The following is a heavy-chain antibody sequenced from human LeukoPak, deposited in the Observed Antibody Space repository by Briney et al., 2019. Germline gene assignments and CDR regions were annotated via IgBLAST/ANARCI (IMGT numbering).Heavy chain of an antibody. J-gene: IGHJ4*02. Sequence: GASVKVSCKASGYTFTSYYMHWVRQAPGQGLEWMGIINPSGGSTSYAQKFQGRVTMTRDTSTSTVYMELSSLRSEDTTVYYCARGLRIGVYRGVVGYWGQGTLVTVSS. CDR1: GYTFTSYY. D-gene: IGHD2/OR15-2a*01. CDR3: ARGLRIGVYRGVVGY. V-gene: IGHV1-46*01. CDR2: INPSGGST.